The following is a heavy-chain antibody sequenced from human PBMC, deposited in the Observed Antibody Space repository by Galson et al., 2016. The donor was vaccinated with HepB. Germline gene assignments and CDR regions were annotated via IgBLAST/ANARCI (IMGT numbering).Heavy chain of an antibody. Sequence: SLRLSCAASGFTFSNCAMSWVRQAPGTGLEWVSTINGGGGKTHHADSVKGRFTISRDNSKNTLYLEMNSLRAEDTAIYYCATEYVLRSLESSSYYFYGLDVWGQGTTVTVSS. J-gene: IGHJ6*02. CDR1: GFTFSNCA. CDR3: ATEYVLRSLESSSYYFYGLDV. D-gene: IGHD3-3*01. CDR2: INGGGGKT. V-gene: IGHV3-23*01.